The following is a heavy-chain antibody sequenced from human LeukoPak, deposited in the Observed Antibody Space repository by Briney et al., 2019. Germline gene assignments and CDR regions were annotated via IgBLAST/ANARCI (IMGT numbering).Heavy chain of an antibody. CDR2: ISINGGRT. D-gene: IGHD3-10*01. CDR1: GFTFSSYA. Sequence: GGSLRLSCSASGFTFSSYAMHWVRQAPGKGLEYVSGISINGGRTDYADSVKGRFTISRDNSKNTVYLQMSSLRAEDTAVYYCVKESRVVRGVIMDAFDMWGQGTMVTVSS. V-gene: IGHV3-64D*06. J-gene: IGHJ3*02. CDR3: VKESRVVRGVIMDAFDM.